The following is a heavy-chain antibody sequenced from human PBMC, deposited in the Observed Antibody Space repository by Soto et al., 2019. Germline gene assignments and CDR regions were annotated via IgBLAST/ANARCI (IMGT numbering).Heavy chain of an antibody. CDR3: AAVVPPSGILERLGLDP. J-gene: IGHJ5*02. V-gene: IGHV1-58*02. CDR2: IVVGSGNT. D-gene: IGHD3-3*01. Sequence: ASVKVSCKASGFTFTTSGIHWVRQARGQGLEWMGWIVVGSGNTKYNQRFQERVTLTRDMATDTAYMDLRSLTSADTAIYYCAAVVPPSGILERLGLDPWGQGTLVTVSS. CDR1: GFTFTTSG.